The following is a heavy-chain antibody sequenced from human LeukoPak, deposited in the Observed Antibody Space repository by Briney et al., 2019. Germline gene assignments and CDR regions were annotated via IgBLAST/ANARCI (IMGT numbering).Heavy chain of an antibody. CDR3: ARDNYYDSSGYWGYFQH. V-gene: IGHV3-30-3*01. D-gene: IGHD3-22*01. J-gene: IGHJ1*01. CDR2: ISYDGSNK. CDR1: GFTFSSYW. Sequence: GGSLRLSCAASGFTFSSYWMSWVRQAPGKGLEWVAVISYDGSNKYYADSVKGRFTISRDNSKNTLYLQMNSLRAEDTAVYYCARDNYYDSSGYWGYFQHWGQGTLVTVSS.